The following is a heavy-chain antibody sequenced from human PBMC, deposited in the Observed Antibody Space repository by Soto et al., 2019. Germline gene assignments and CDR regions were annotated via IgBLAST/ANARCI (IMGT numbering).Heavy chain of an antibody. CDR3: ARGVHGYPYYFDY. CDR1: GFTFSSYG. CDR2: IWYDGSNK. Sequence: HPGGSLRLSCAASGFTFSSYGIHWGRQAPGKGLEWVAVIWYDGSNKYYADSVKGRFTISRDNSKNTLYLQMNSLRAEDTAVYYCARGVHGYPYYFDYWGQGTLVTVSS. D-gene: IGHD5-18*01. J-gene: IGHJ4*02. V-gene: IGHV3-33*01.